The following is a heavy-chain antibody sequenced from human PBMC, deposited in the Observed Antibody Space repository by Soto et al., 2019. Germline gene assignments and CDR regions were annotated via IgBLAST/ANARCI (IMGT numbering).Heavy chain of an antibody. V-gene: IGHV5-10-1*01. J-gene: IGHJ4*02. Sequence: GESLKISCKGSGHSFPSYWITWVRQMPGKGLEWMGRIDASDSYTNDSPSFQGHVTMSVDESISTAYLQWSSLKASDTAIYYCARSYSSGWDFYFDYWGQGTLVTVSS. CDR3: ARSYSSGWDFYFDY. CDR1: GHSFPSYW. D-gene: IGHD6-19*01. CDR2: IDASDSYT.